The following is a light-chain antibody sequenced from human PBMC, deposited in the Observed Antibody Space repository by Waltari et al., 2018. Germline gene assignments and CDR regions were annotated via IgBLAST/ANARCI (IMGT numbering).Light chain of an antibody. CDR1: QSVSDY. V-gene: IGKV3-11*01. CDR2: DVS. J-gene: IGKJ5*01. Sequence: EIVLTQSPVTLSLSPGERPTLPCRASQSVSDYLAWFRQKPGQAPRLLIYDVSNRAPGIPARFSGSGSETDFTLTIRSLELDDFGIYYCQQRSGWPPAITFGQGTRLEI. CDR3: QQRSGWPPAIT.